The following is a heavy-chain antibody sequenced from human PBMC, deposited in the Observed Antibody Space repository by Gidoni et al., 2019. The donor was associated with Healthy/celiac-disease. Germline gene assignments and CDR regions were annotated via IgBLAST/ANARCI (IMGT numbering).Heavy chain of an antibody. CDR1: GGTFSSYA. CDR2: IIPIFGTA. D-gene: IGHD2-8*01. Sequence: QVQLVQSGAEVKKPGSSVKVSCKASGGTFSSYAISWVRKAPGQGLEWMGGIIPIFGTANYAQKFQGRVTITADESTSTAYMELSSLRSEDTAVYYCARSFDCTNGVCYDPYYYYYYGMDVWGQGTTVTVSS. J-gene: IGHJ6*02. V-gene: IGHV1-69*01. CDR3: ARSFDCTNGVCYDPYYYYYYGMDV.